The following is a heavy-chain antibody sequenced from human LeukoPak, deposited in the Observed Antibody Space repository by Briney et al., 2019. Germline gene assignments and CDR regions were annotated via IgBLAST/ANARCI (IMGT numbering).Heavy chain of an antibody. D-gene: IGHD6-13*01. CDR1: GYTFTSYD. Sequence: ASVKVSCKASGYTFTSYDINWVRQATGQGLEWMGWMNPNSGNTGYAQKFQGRVTITRNTSISTAYMELSSLRSEDTAVYYCARGIAAAGGGPFDYWGQGTLVTVSS. CDR2: MNPNSGNT. J-gene: IGHJ4*02. V-gene: IGHV1-8*03. CDR3: ARGIAAAGGGPFDY.